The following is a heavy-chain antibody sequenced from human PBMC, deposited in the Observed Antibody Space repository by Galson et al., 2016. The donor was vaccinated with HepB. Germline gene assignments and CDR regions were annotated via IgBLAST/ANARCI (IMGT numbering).Heavy chain of an antibody. V-gene: IGHV3-23*01. D-gene: IGHD2-2*01. Sequence: SLRLSCAASGFTFNNYGMTWVRQAPGKGLEVVSSISRSGDSTDYADSVKGRFIISRDNTKNTLPLQMNSLRAEDTAVYYCVQGSTAPAVWGKGTTVTVSS. CDR3: VQGSTAPAV. CDR2: ISRSGDST. CDR1: GFTFNNYG. J-gene: IGHJ6*04.